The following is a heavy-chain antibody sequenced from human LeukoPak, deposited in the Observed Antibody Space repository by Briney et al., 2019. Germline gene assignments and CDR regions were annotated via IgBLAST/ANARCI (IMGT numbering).Heavy chain of an antibody. CDR1: GGSISSGDYY. Sequence: SQTLSLTCTVSGGSISSGDYYWSWIRQPPGKGLEWIGYIYYSGSTYYNPSLESRVTLSVDTSKSQFSMKLSSVTAADTAVYYCARDNSGYGAFDYWGQGTLVTVSS. D-gene: IGHD5-12*01. CDR2: IYYSGST. J-gene: IGHJ4*02. CDR3: ARDNSGYGAFDY. V-gene: IGHV4-30-4*01.